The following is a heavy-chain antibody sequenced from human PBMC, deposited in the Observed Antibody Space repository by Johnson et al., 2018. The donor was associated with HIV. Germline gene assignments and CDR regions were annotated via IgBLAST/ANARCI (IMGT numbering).Heavy chain of an antibody. V-gene: IGHV3-30-3*01. CDR1: GFTFSSYA. CDR3: AREKQWLVRGGRAFDI. D-gene: IGHD6-19*01. J-gene: IGHJ3*02. Sequence: QVQLVESGGGVVQPGRSLRLSCAASGFTFSSYAMHWVRQAPGKGLEWVAVISYDGSNKYYADSVKGRFTISRDNSKNTLYLQMNSLRAEDTAVYDCAREKQWLVRGGRAFDIWGQGTMVTVSS. CDR2: ISYDGSNK.